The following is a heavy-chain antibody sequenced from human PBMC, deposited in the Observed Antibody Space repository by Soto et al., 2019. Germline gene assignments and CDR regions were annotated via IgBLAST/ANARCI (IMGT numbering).Heavy chain of an antibody. CDR3: TTFSSGWPRSDY. CDR2: IKSKTDGGTT. Sequence: EVQLVESGGGLVKPGGSIRLSCAASGFTFSNAWMNWARQAPGKGLEWVGRIKSKTDGGTTDYAAPVKGRFTISRDDSKNTLYLQMNSLKTEDTAVYYCTTFSSGWPRSDYWGQGTLVTVSS. J-gene: IGHJ4*02. V-gene: IGHV3-15*07. D-gene: IGHD6-19*01. CDR1: GFTFSNAW.